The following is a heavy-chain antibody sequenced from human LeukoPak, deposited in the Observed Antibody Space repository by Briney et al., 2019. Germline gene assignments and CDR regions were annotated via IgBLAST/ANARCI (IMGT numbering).Heavy chain of an antibody. CDR1: GGSISSGNYQ. D-gene: IGHD2-8*02. V-gene: IGHV4-61*02. CDR2: IYTSGST. J-gene: IGHJ4*02. CDR3: AKGTGGTFYYFDY. Sequence: PSETLSLTCTVSGGSISSGNYQWTWIRQPAGKGLEWIGRIYTSGSTNYNPSLKSRVTISVDTSKNQFSLKLSSVTAADTAVYYRAKGTGGTFYYFDYWGQGTLVTVSS.